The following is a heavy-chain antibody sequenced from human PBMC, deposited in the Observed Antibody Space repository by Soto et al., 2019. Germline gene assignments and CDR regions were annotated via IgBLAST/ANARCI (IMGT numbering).Heavy chain of an antibody. Sequence: PGESLKISCKGSGYSFTSYWISWVRQMPGKGLEWMGRIDPSDSYTNYSPSFQGHVTISADKSISTAYLQWSSLKASDTAMYYCASLLPEGIAARNNWFDPWGQGTLVTVS. CDR2: IDPSDSYT. V-gene: IGHV5-10-1*01. D-gene: IGHD6-6*01. CDR1: GYSFTSYW. J-gene: IGHJ5*02. CDR3: ASLLPEGIAARNNWFDP.